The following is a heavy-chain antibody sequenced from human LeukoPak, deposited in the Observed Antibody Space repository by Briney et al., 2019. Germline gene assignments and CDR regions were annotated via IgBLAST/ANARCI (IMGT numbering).Heavy chain of an antibody. V-gene: IGHV4-34*01. CDR1: GGSFSGYY. D-gene: IGHD3-9*01. CDR2: INHSGST. Sequence: PSETLSLTCAVYGGSFSGYYWSWIRQPPGKGLEWIGEINHSGSTNYNPSLKSRVTISVDTPKNQFSLKLSSVTAADTAVYYCARLIGLRYFDWFAFRPNYYFDYWGQGTLVTVSS. CDR3: ARLIGLRYFDWFAFRPNYYFDY. J-gene: IGHJ4*02.